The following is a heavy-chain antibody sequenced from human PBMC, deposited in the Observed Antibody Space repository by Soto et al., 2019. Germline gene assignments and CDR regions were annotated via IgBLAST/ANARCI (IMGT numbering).Heavy chain of an antibody. CDR3: AREFDISGYYCPNWFDP. V-gene: IGHV3-21*06. J-gene: IGHJ5*02. Sequence: VQLVESGGGLVKPGGSLRLSCAASGFTFSSYRMNWVRQAPGKGLEWVSSISSSSDYIFYADSVKGRFTTSRDNAKNLLFLQMDSLRAEDTAVYYCAREFDISGYYCPNWFDPWGQGTLVTVSS. CDR1: GFTFSSYR. D-gene: IGHD3-22*01. CDR2: ISSSSDYI.